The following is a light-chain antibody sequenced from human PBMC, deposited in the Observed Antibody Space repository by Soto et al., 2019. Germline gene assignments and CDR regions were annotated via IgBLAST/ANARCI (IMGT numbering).Light chain of an antibody. J-gene: IGLJ1*01. CDR3: QSFDNSRSGSYV. CDR2: GNY. Sequence: QSVLTQPPSVSGAPGQRVTISCTGSSSNIGARYDVHWYQQLPGTAPKLLIYGNYNRPSGVPDRFSGSKSGTSASLAITGLQAEDEADYYCQSFDNSRSGSYVFGTGTKVTVL. V-gene: IGLV1-40*01. CDR1: SSNIGARYD.